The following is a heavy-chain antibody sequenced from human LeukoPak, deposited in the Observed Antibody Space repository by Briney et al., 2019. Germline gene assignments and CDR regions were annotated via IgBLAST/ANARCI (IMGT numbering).Heavy chain of an antibody. CDR1: GFTFSDYY. V-gene: IGHV3-11*04. CDR2: ISSSGSTI. D-gene: IGHD3-10*01. J-gene: IGHJ4*02. CDR3: AGPAGYYGSGSPGSSGDEYYFDY. Sequence: GGSLRLSCAASGFTFSDYYMSWIRQAPGKGLEWVSYISSSGSTIYYADSVKGRFTISRDNAKNSLYLQMNSLRAEDTAVYYCAGPAGYYGSGSPGSSGDEYYFDYWGQGTLVTVSS.